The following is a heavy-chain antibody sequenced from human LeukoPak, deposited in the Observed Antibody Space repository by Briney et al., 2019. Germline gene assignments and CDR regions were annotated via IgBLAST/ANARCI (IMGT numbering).Heavy chain of an antibody. CDR1: GGSISSGGYY. D-gene: IGHD5-12*01. CDR2: IYYSGST. CDR3: ARGSSGYDYYYYGMDV. V-gene: IGHV4-61*08. J-gene: IGHJ6*02. Sequence: SETLSLICTVSGGSISSGGYYWSWIRQHPGKGLEWIGYIYYSGSTNYNPSLKSRVTISVDTSKNQFSLKLSSVTAADTAVYYCARGSSGYDYYYYGMDVWGQGTTVTVSS.